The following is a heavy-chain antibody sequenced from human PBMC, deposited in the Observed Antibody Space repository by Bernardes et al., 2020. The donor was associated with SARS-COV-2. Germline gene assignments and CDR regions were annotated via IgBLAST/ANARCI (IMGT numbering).Heavy chain of an antibody. D-gene: IGHD3-9*01. J-gene: IGHJ4*02. CDR1: GYTFTNYA. Sequence: ASVKVSCKPSGYTFTNYALHWVRQAPGQGPEWMGWINTHTGRATFAQGFTGRFVFSLDTSLSTAYLQISSLKAEDTAVYYCARISDLDWLLLQSDQADYFDFWGQGTLVTVSS. CDR3: ARISDLDWLLLQSDQADYFDF. V-gene: IGHV7-4-1*02. CDR2: INTHTGRA.